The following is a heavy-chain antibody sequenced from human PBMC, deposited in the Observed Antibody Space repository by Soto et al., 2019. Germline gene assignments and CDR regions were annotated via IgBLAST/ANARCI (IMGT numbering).Heavy chain of an antibody. CDR3: ARTGSYGDY. CDR1: GFTFSSYA. J-gene: IGHJ4*02. CDR2: DASKA. V-gene: IGHV3-33*01. D-gene: IGHD1-26*01. Sequence: QVQLVESGGGVVKPGRSRRLSCAASGFTFSSYAMHWVRQAPGKGLERVAVDASKAYYAESVKGRFTISRDNSKDTLYLQMNSLRGEDTAVYYCARTGSYGDYWGQGTLVTVSS.